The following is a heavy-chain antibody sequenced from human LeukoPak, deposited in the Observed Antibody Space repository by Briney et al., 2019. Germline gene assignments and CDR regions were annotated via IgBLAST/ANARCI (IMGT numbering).Heavy chain of an antibody. CDR3: ARDRFHDYGDYGHFDY. V-gene: IGHV1-69*04. Sequence: SVKVSCKASGGTFSSYAISWVRQAPGQGLEWMGRIIPILGVANYAQKFQGRVTITADKSTSTAYMELSSLRSEDTAVYYCARDRFHDYGDYGHFDYWGQGTLVTVSS. CDR1: GGTFSSYA. J-gene: IGHJ4*02. D-gene: IGHD4-17*01. CDR2: IIPILGVA.